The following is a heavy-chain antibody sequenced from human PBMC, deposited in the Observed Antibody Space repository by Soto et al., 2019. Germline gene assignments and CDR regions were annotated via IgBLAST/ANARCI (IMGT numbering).Heavy chain of an antibody. J-gene: IGHJ4*02. Sequence: SGPTLVNPTQTLTLTCTFSGFSLSTSGMGMGWIRQPPGKALEWLALIYWNDDKRYSPSLKSRLTSTKDTSKNQVVLTMTNMDPVDTATYYCALGCGYLYYFDYWGQGTLVTVSS. CDR1: GFSLSTSGMG. V-gene: IGHV2-5*01. CDR2: IYWNDDK. D-gene: IGHD3-22*01. CDR3: ALGCGYLYYFDY.